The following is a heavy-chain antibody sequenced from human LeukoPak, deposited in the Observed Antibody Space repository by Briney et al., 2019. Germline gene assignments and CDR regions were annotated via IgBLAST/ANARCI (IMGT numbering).Heavy chain of an antibody. CDR2: VFYTGKT. CDR3: ARVFDS. J-gene: IGHJ4*02. CDR1: GGSVSTSDYY. V-gene: IGHV4-39*07. Sequence: SETLSLTCTVSGGSVSTSDYYWGWIRQSPVKGLEWIGDVFYTGKTNYNPSLRGRATISIDTSKNQFSLKLTYVTAADTAVYYCARVFDSWGQGTLVTVSS.